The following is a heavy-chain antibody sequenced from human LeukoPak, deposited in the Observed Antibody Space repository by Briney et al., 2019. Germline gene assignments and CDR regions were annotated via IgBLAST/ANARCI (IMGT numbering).Heavy chain of an antibody. CDR2: INHSGST. D-gene: IGHD3-22*01. V-gene: IGHV4-34*01. CDR1: GGSFSGYY. CDR3: ASLLR. Sequence: SETLSLTCAVCGGSFSGYYWSWIRQPPGKGLEWIGEINHSGSTNYNPSLKSRVTISVDTSKNQFSLKLSSVTAADTAVYYCASLLRWGQGTLVTVSS. J-gene: IGHJ4*02.